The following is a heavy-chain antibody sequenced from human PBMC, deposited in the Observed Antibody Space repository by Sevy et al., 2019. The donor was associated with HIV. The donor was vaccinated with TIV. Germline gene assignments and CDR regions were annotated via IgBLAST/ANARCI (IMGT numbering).Heavy chain of an antibody. V-gene: IGHV4-61*01. D-gene: IGHD3-22*01. Sequence: GSLRLSCTVSGGSVSSGNYYWSWIRQPPGKGLEWIGYIYYSWSTNYNPSLKSRVTISVDTSKNQFSLKLSSVTAADTAVYYCARENYYDSSGYPNYFDYWGQGTLVTVSS. J-gene: IGHJ4*02. CDR1: GGSVSSGNYY. CDR2: IYYSWST. CDR3: ARENYYDSSGYPNYFDY.